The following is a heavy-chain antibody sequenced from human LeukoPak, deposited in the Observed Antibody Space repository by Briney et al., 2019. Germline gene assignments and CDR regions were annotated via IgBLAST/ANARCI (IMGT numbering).Heavy chain of an antibody. CDR3: AIDNSHYYDSSGYNYYYYYYMDV. J-gene: IGHJ6*03. V-gene: IGHV1-69*13. D-gene: IGHD3-22*01. CDR1: GGTFSSYA. Sequence: SVKVSCKASGGTFSSYAISWVRQAPGQGLEWMGGIIPIFGTANYAQKFQGRVTITADESTSTAYMELSSLRSEDTAVYYCAIDNSHYYDSSGYNYYYYYYMDVWGKGTTVTVCS. CDR2: IIPIFGTA.